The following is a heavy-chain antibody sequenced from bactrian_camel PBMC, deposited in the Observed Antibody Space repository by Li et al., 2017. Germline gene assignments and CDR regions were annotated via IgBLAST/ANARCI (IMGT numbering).Heavy chain of an antibody. J-gene: IGHJ4*01. D-gene: IGHD3*01. CDR3: VNGASDVGYNY. Sequence: VQLVESGGGSVQVGGSLILSCVASGFTFGTHDMSWVRQVPGKGLEWVSAINSGGGSTYYADSVKGRFTISRDNAKNTLYLQLNSLKTEDTAMYYCVNGASDVGYNYWGQGTQVTVS. V-gene: IGHV3S40*01. CDR1: GFTFGTHD. CDR2: INSGGGST.